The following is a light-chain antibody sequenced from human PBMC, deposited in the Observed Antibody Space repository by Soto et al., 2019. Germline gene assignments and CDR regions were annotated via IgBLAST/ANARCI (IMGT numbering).Light chain of an antibody. Sequence: QMTQSPSTLSASVGERVTITCRASQTIGAFLAWYQLKPGKAPNLLISKASNLQDGVPSRFSGSGSGTEFTLTTTTLQPDDFAPYYCQHYNSWAFGQGTKVEIK. CDR1: QTIGAF. CDR3: QHYNSWA. J-gene: IGKJ1*01. CDR2: KAS. V-gene: IGKV1-5*03.